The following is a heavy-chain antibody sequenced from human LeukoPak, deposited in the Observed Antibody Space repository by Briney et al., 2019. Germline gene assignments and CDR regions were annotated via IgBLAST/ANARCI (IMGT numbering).Heavy chain of an antibody. V-gene: IGHV3-13*01. D-gene: IGHD6-19*01. CDR1: GFTLRSYD. Sequence: HPGGSLRLSCAASGFTLRSYDMPWVRQVTGKGLEWVSAIGISDDTYYQGSVKGRFTISRENAKNSLYLQMNSLTAGDTAVYYCARGGIQVSGIDEIDYWGQGTLVTVSS. CDR3: ARGGIQVSGIDEIDY. J-gene: IGHJ4*02. CDR2: IGISDDT.